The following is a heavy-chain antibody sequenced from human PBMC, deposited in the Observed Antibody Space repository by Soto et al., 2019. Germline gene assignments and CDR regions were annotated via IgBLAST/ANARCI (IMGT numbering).Heavy chain of an antibody. J-gene: IGHJ3*02. Sequence: ASVKVSCKASVYTFTSYDSNWVRQATGQGLEWMGWMNPNSGNTGYAQKFQGRVTMTRNTSISTAYMELSSLRSEDTAVYYCARIITYYDFWSGYGTAFDIWGQGTMVT. CDR3: ARIITYYDFWSGYGTAFDI. CDR1: VYTFTSYD. D-gene: IGHD3-3*01. V-gene: IGHV1-8*01. CDR2: MNPNSGNT.